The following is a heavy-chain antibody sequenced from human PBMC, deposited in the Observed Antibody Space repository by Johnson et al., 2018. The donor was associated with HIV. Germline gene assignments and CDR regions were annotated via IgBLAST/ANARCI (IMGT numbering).Heavy chain of an antibody. CDR2: ISYDGSNK. CDR1: GFTFSSYA. V-gene: IGHV3-30*04. CDR3: ARDPKRSGSYYKDAFDI. Sequence: QVQLVESGGGVVQPVRSLRLSCAASGFTFSSYAMHWVRQAPGKGLEWVAVISYDGSNKYYADSVKGRFTISRDNSKNTLYLQMNSLRAEDTAVYYCARDPKRSGSYYKDAFDIWGQGTMVTVSS. J-gene: IGHJ3*02. D-gene: IGHD3-10*01.